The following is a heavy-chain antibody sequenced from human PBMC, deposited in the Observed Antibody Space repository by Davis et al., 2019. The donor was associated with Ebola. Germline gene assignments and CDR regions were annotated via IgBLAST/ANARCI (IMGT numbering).Heavy chain of an antibody. J-gene: IGHJ6*02. V-gene: IGHV4-59*08. CDR3: ARLRYRARGDYSYGMDV. CDR1: GGSFSGYY. D-gene: IGHD1-14*01. Sequence: MPSETLSLTCAVYGGSFSGYYWSWIRQPPGKGLEWIGYIYYSGSTNYNPSLKSRVTISVDTSKNQFSLKLSSVTAADTAVYYCARLRYRARGDYSYGMDVWGQGTTVTVSS. CDR2: IYYSGST.